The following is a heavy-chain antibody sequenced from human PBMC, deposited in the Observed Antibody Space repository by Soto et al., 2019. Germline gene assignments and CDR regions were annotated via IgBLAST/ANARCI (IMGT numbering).Heavy chain of an antibody. CDR2: TDPSDSYT. CDR3: ARAAPGGYSYGYYYYGMDA. CDR1: GYSFTSYW. J-gene: IGHJ6*02. Sequence: PGESLKISCKGSGYSFTSYWISWVRQMPGKGLEWMGRTDPSDSYTNYSPSFQGHVTISADKSISTAYLQWSSLKASDTAMYYCARAAPGGYSYGYYYYGMDAWGQGTTVTVSS. D-gene: IGHD5-18*01. V-gene: IGHV5-10-1*01.